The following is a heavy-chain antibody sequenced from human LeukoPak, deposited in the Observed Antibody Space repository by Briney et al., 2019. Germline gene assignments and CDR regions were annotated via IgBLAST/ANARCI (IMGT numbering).Heavy chain of an antibody. D-gene: IGHD1-26*01. V-gene: IGHV3-49*03. CDR2: IRKKADGVTP. CDR3: TKDPPTRY. CDR1: GFTFGYYT. J-gene: IGHJ4*02. Sequence: PGRSLRLSCTASGFTFGYYTITWIRQAPGKGLEWVGFIRKKADGVTPEYAASVKGRFIISRDDSKSIAYLQMNSLKTDDTAVYYCTKDPPTRYWGQGTLVSVSS.